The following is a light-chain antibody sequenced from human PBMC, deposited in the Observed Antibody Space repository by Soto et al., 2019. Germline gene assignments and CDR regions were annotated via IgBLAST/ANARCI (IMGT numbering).Light chain of an antibody. CDR3: AAWDDSLSGVV. CDR1: SSNIGSNY. CDR2: RNN. Sequence: QSVLTQPPSASGTPGQRGTLSCSGRSSNIGSNYVYWYQQLPGTAPKLLIYRNNQRPSGVPDRFSGSKSGTSASLAISGLGSEDEADYYCAAWDDSLSGVVFGGGTKLTVL. V-gene: IGLV1-47*01. J-gene: IGLJ2*01.